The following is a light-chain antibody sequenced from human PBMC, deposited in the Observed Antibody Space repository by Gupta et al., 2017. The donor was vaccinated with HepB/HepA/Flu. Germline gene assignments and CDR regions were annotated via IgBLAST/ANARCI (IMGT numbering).Light chain of an antibody. Sequence: ASLGASVTLTCTLTSGYSHYEVDWYQQRPGKGPRFVMRVGTGGIVGSRGDGIPDRFSVLGSGLNRYQTIKNIQEEDESDDHCGGDHGSGSNFVVVFGGGTKLTVL. CDR2: VGTGGIVG. CDR3: GGDHGSGSNFVVV. CDR1: SGYSHYE. V-gene: IGLV9-49*01. J-gene: IGLJ2*01.